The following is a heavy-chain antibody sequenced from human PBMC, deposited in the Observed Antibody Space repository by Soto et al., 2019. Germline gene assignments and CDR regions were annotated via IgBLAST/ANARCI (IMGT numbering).Heavy chain of an antibody. Sequence: EVQLVESGGGLVQPGRSLRLSCAASGFTFDDYAMHWVRQAPGKGLEWVSGFSWNSGSIGYGDSVKGRFSISRDNAKNSLYLQMNSVRAEDTALYYCAKDMGSSWSPHYDYYYGMDVWGQGTTVAVSS. D-gene: IGHD6-13*01. CDR3: AKDMGSSWSPHYDYYYGMDV. CDR1: GFTFDDYA. J-gene: IGHJ6*02. V-gene: IGHV3-9*01. CDR2: FSWNSGSI.